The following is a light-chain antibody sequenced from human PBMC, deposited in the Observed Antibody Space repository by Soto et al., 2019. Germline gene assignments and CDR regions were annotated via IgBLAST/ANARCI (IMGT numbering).Light chain of an antibody. Sequence: DIKMSLSLSSLSANVGDRVNITCRASQTVSSYLNWYQQKPGTVPKLLIYATSNLQSGVPSRFSGRGFGTDFTLTISSLQPEDFATYYCQQSFTTPSFGQRRLPAVK. CDR2: ATS. J-gene: IGKJ5*01. CDR3: QQSFTTPS. V-gene: IGKV1-39*01. CDR1: QTVSSY.